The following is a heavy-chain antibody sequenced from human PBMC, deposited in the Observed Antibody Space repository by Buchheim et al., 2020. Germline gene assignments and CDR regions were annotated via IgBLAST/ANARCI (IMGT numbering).Heavy chain of an antibody. J-gene: IGHJ6*02. Sequence: EVQLVESGGGLVQPGGSLRLSCAASGFTVSSNYMSWVRQAPGKGLEWVSGINWNGGSTGYADSVKGRFTISRDNAKNSLYLQMNSLRAEDTALYHCARLSGWYRGLSRGYGMDVWGQGTT. CDR2: INWNGGST. CDR3: ARLSGWYRGLSRGYGMDV. CDR1: GFTVSSNY. D-gene: IGHD6-19*01. V-gene: IGHV3-20*01.